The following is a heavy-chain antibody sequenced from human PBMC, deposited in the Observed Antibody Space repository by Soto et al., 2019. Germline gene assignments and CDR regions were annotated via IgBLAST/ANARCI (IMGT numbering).Heavy chain of an antibody. D-gene: IGHD6-13*01. CDR2: IYYSGST. Sequence: QLQLQESGPGLVKPSETLSLTCTVSGGSISSSSYYWGWIRQPPGKGLEWIGSIYYSGSTYYNPSLKSRVTIAVDTSKNQFSLKLSSVTAADTAVYYCARLSTSSSSWYGGDYYYYMDVWGKGTTVTVSS. J-gene: IGHJ6*03. CDR1: GGSISSSSYY. CDR3: ARLSTSSSSWYGGDYYYYMDV. V-gene: IGHV4-39*01.